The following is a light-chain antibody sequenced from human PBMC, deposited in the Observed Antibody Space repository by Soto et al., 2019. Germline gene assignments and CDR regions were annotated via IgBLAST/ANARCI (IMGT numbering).Light chain of an antibody. CDR1: QGVGTS. V-gene: IGKV3D-11*01. CDR2: DVS. J-gene: IGKJ1*01. Sequence: IVLTQSPVTLALSPGERAVLSCRASQGVGTSLAWYQHKPGQAPRLFMYDVSKRAAGIPARFSGSGAGTDFTLTISSREPEDIAIYYCKVSDVWTSSGHGTKVEI. CDR3: KVSDVWTS.